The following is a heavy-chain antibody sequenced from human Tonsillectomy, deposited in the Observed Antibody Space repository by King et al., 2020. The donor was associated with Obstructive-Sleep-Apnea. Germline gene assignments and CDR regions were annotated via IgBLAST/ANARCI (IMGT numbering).Heavy chain of an antibody. J-gene: IGHJ4*02. V-gene: IGHV4-38-2*02. CDR3: ARDLLDRIVGANYFDY. CDR1: GYSIGSGYY. D-gene: IGHD1-26*01. Sequence: PLQESGPGLLKPSEPLSLPCTVSGYSIGSGYYWGWIRQPPGEGLEWIGSIYHSGTTYYNPSLKSRVPMSPDSPRDQLSLKLGSVTAADTAVYYCARDLLDRIVGANYFDYWGQGILVSVSS. CDR2: IYHSGTT.